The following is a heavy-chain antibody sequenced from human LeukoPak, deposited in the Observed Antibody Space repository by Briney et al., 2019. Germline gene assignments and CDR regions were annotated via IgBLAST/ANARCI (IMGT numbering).Heavy chain of an antibody. V-gene: IGHV3-23*01. D-gene: IGHD4-17*01. Sequence: GGSLRLSCAASGFTFSSYAMSWVRQVPGRGLEWVSSISGSGGRTYYANSVKGRSTISRDNSKNTLYLQMNSLRAEDTAVYYCATTVTTRVDYWGQGTLVTVSS. CDR3: ATTVTTRVDY. CDR1: GFTFSSYA. J-gene: IGHJ4*02. CDR2: ISGSGGRT.